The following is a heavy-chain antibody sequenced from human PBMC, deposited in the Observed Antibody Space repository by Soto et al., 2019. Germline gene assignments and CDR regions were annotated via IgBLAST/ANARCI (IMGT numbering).Heavy chain of an antibody. J-gene: IGHJ4*02. D-gene: IGHD4-17*01. Sequence: QVQLVQSGAEVKKPGSSVKVSCKASGGTFSSYAISWVRQAPGQGLEWMGGVIPIVGTANYAQKFQGRVTITADESTSTAYMELSSLRSEATAVYYCAREDYGGNSGYFDYWGQGTLVTVSS. CDR1: GGTFSSYA. CDR3: AREDYGGNSGYFDY. CDR2: VIPIVGTA. V-gene: IGHV1-69*12.